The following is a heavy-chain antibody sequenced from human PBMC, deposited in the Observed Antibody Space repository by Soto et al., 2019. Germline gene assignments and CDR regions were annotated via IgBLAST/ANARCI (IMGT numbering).Heavy chain of an antibody. D-gene: IGHD2-2*01. CDR2: ISYDGSNK. Sequence: GGSLRLSCAASGFTFSSYGMHWVRQAPGKGLEWVAVISYDGSNKYYADSVKGRFTISRENSKNRLYLQMKSLRAEETAVYYCAKDGEVVPAAMGYYYYYMDVWGKGTTVTVSS. J-gene: IGHJ6*03. CDR1: GFTFSSYG. V-gene: IGHV3-30*18. CDR3: AKDGEVVPAAMGYYYYYMDV.